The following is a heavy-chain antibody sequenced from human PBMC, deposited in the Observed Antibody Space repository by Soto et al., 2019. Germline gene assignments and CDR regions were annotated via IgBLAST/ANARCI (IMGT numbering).Heavy chain of an antibody. Sequence: GASVKVSCKASGYTFTSYAMHWVRQAPGQRLEWMGWINAGNGNTKYSQKFQGRVTITRDTSASTAYMELSSLRSEDTAVYYCARGPRLSAAIPSDYYGMDVWGQGTTVTVSS. J-gene: IGHJ6*02. D-gene: IGHD6-25*01. CDR3: ARGPRLSAAIPSDYYGMDV. CDR2: INAGNGNT. CDR1: GYTFTSYA. V-gene: IGHV1-3*01.